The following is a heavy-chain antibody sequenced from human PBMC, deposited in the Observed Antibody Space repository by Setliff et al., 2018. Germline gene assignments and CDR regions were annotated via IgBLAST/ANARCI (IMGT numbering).Heavy chain of an antibody. CDR2: IKDSDYST. D-gene: IGHD7-27*01. V-gene: IGHV3-23*05. Sequence: PGGSLRLSCVGSGFTISGYAMTWVRQVPGKGLEWISSIKDSDYSTYYADSVKGRFTISRDNSKNTLYLQMNSLRSDDTAVYYCAGVHWTTNWFLHYWGQGTLVTVSS. J-gene: IGHJ4*01. CDR3: AGVHWTTNWFLHY. CDR1: GFTISGYA.